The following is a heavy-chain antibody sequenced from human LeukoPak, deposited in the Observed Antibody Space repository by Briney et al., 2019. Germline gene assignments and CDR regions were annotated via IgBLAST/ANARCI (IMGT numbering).Heavy chain of an antibody. J-gene: IGHJ4*02. CDR1: GFTFSSYA. D-gene: IGHD3-3*01. CDR3: AKWRPGYDFWSGVPH. CDR2: VSGSSGTT. V-gene: IGHV3-23*01. Sequence: GGSLRLSCAASGFTFSSYAMSWVRQAPGKGLEWVSAVSGSSGTTYYTDSVKGRFTISRDNSKDTLYLQMNSLRAEDTAVYYCAKWRPGYDFWSGVPHWGQGTLVTVSS.